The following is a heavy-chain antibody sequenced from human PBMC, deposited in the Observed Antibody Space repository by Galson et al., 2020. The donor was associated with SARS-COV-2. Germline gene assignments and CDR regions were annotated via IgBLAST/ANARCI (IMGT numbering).Heavy chain of an antibody. CDR1: GYTFTSYG. D-gene: IGHD3-3*01. J-gene: IGHJ4*02. CDR2: ISAYNGNT. Sequence: ASVKVSCKASGYTFTSYGISWVRQAPGQGLEWMGWISAYNGNTNYAQKLQGRVTMTTDTSTSTAYMELRSLRSDDTAVYYCARDSTYYDFWSGSPGLGYWGQGTLVTVSS. CDR3: ARDSTYYDFWSGSPGLGY. V-gene: IGHV1-18*04.